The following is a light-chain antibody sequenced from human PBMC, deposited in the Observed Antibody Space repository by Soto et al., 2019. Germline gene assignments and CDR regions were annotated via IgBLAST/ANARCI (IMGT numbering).Light chain of an antibody. Sequence: QSVLTQPASVSGSPGQSITISCTGTSSDVGGYNHVSWYQQHPGKAPKLMIYDVSNRPSGVSNRFSGSKSGNTASLTISGLQAEDEADYYCSSYTSSSTDVVFGGGTKVTVL. CDR1: SSDVGGYNH. V-gene: IGLV2-14*01. CDR3: SSYTSSSTDVV. CDR2: DVS. J-gene: IGLJ2*01.